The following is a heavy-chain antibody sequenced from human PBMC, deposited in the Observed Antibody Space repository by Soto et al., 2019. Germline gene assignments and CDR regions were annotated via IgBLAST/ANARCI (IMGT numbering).Heavy chain of an antibody. Sequence: PGDSMTISWRRSGYRFTSYWIVLVRPLPGKGLEWMGIIYPGDSDTRYSPSFQGQVTISADKSISTAYLQWSSLKASDTAMYYCARHLDSSGYYYAYYYCGMDGWGQVTTVT. CDR1: GYRFTSYW. CDR2: IYPGDSDT. V-gene: IGHV5-51*01. D-gene: IGHD3-22*01. CDR3: ARHLDSSGYYYAYYYCGMDG. J-gene: IGHJ6*02.